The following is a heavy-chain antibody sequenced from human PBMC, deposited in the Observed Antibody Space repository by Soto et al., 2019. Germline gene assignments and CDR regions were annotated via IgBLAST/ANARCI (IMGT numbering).Heavy chain of an antibody. J-gene: IGHJ4*02. CDR2: ISSSSSTI. CDR3: ARVVATFDRYYYDSSGYYWYFDY. D-gene: IGHD3-22*01. V-gene: IGHV3-48*02. CDR1: GFTFSSYS. Sequence: PGGSLRLSCAASGFTFSSYSMNLVRQAPGKGLEWVSYISSSSSTIYYADSVKGRFTISRDNAKNSLYLQMNSLRDEDTAVYYCARVVATFDRYYYDSSGYYWYFDYWGQGTLVTVSS.